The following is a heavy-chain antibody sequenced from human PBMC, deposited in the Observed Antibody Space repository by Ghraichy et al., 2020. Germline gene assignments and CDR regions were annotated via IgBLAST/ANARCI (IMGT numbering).Heavy chain of an antibody. Sequence: GGSLRLSCAASGFTFSSYSMNWVRQAPGKGLEWVSSISSSSSYIYYADSVKGRFTISRDNAKNSLYLQMNSLRAEDTAVYYCARGEDRITMVRGEGYYFDYWGQGTLVTVSS. J-gene: IGHJ4*02. CDR2: ISSSSSYI. D-gene: IGHD3-10*01. CDR3: ARGEDRITMVRGEGYYFDY. V-gene: IGHV3-21*01. CDR1: GFTFSSYS.